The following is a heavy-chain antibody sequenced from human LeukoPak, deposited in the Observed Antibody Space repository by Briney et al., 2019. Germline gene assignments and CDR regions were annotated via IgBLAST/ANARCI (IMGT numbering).Heavy chain of an antibody. CDR3: IRDGEEWLLPQPDY. Sequence: GGSLRLSCTASGFTFGDYAMSWVRQAPGKGLEWVGFIRSKAYGGTTEYAASVKGRFTISRDDSKSIAYLQMNSLKTEDTAVYYCIRDGEEWLLPQPDYWGQGTLVTVSS. D-gene: IGHD3-3*01. V-gene: IGHV3-49*04. CDR2: IRSKAYGGTT. J-gene: IGHJ4*02. CDR1: GFTFGDYA.